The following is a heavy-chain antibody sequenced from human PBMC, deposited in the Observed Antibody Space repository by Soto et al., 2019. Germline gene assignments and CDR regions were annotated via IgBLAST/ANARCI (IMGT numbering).Heavy chain of an antibody. Sequence: DVQLLESGGGLVQPEGSLRLSCAASGFTFSSYAMGWVRQGPGKGLEWVAVVSLGGSTHYADSVRGRFTISRDNSKNTLSLQMNSLTAEDTAVYFCAQRRGAGGHFEYWGQGALVTVSS. CDR2: VSLGGST. J-gene: IGHJ4*02. CDR1: GFTFSSYA. V-gene: IGHV3-23*01. D-gene: IGHD2-15*01. CDR3: AQRRGAGGHFEY.